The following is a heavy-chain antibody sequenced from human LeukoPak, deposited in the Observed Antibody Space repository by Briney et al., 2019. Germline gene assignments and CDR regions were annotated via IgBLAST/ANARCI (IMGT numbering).Heavy chain of an antibody. D-gene: IGHD3-3*01. CDR1: GFTFDDYA. CDR3: AKGFDYDFWSGLGY. Sequence: PGRSLRLSCAASGFTFDDYAMHWLRQAPGKGLEWVSGISWNSGSIGYADSVKGRFTISRDNAKNSLYLQMNSLRDEDTALYYCAKGFDYDFWSGLGYWGQGTLVTVSS. CDR2: ISWNSGSI. V-gene: IGHV3-9*01. J-gene: IGHJ4*02.